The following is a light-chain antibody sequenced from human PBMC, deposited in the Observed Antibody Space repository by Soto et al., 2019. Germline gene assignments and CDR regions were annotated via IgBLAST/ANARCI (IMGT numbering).Light chain of an antibody. J-gene: IGKJ1*01. CDR3: QQSYSTVWT. Sequence: DIQMTQSPSSLSASVGDRVTITCRASQNIGSYVNWYQQKPGKAPKLLIYAASSLQSGVPTRFSGSGSGTDFTLIISILQPEDFATYYCQQSYSTVWTFGQGTKVDIK. CDR2: AAS. V-gene: IGKV1-39*01. CDR1: QNIGSY.